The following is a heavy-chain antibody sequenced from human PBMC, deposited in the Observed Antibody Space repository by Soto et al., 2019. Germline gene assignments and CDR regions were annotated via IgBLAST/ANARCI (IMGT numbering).Heavy chain of an antibody. V-gene: IGHV4-34*01. Sequence: SETLSLTCAVYGRSLSGYYWSWIRQPPGKGLEWVGEINHSGSTNYNPSLKSRVTISVDTSKNQFSLKLSSVTAADTAVYYCARTNWFDPWGQGTLVTVSS. CDR1: GRSLSGYY. J-gene: IGHJ5*02. CDR3: ARTNWFDP. CDR2: INHSGST.